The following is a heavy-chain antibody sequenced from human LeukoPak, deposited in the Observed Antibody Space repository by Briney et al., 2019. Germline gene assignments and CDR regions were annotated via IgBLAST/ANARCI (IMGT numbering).Heavy chain of an antibody. J-gene: IGHJ4*02. Sequence: PGGSLRLSCAASGFTFSSYAMSWVRQAPGKELERVSAISGSGGSTYSADAVMGRFTISRDNSKNTLYLQMNSLRADDTAVYYCAKDRRSGSQLSFDYWGQGTLVTVSS. D-gene: IGHD1-26*01. CDR1: GFTFSSYA. CDR2: ISGSGGST. V-gene: IGHV3-23*01. CDR3: AKDRRSGSQLSFDY.